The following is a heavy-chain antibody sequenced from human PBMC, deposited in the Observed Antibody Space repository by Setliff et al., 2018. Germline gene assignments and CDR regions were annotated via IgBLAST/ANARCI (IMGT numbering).Heavy chain of an antibody. D-gene: IGHD2-15*01. CDR3: ARRLPYFGMDV. V-gene: IGHV3-11*03. Sequence: LRLSCAASGFSFSDYYMSWIRQAPGKGLEWISYIGSTGVYTNYADSVKGRFTISRDNANNSLFLQLDSLRAEDTAVYYCARRLPYFGMDVWGQGTTVTVSS. CDR1: GFSFSDYY. J-gene: IGHJ6*02. CDR2: IGSTGVYT.